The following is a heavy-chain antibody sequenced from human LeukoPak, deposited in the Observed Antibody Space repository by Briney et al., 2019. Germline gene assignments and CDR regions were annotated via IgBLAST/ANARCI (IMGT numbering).Heavy chain of an antibody. CDR3: AKDLAYDFWSGYTDGPPTSYGMDV. CDR2: INDRGAGT. CDR1: GFTFSSYG. J-gene: IGHJ6*02. Sequence: PGGSLRLSCAASGFTFSSYGMSWVRQAPGKGLEWVSAINDRGAGTYYAGSVKGRFTISRDNSKNTLYLQMNSLRAEDTAVYYCAKDLAYDFWSGYTDGPPTSYGMDVWGQGTTVTVSS. D-gene: IGHD3-3*01. V-gene: IGHV3-23*01.